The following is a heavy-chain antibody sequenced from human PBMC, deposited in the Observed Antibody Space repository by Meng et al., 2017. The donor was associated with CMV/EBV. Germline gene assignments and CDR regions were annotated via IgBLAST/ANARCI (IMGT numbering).Heavy chain of an antibody. CDR1: GGSISSSSYY. J-gene: IGHJ5*02. Sequence: CTVSGGSISSSSYYWGWIRQPAGKGLEWIGSIYYSGSTYYNPSLKSRVTISVDTSKNQFSLKLSSVTAADTAVYYCARRYGSTNWFDPWGQGTLVTVSS. CDR2: IYYSGST. D-gene: IGHD4-17*01. V-gene: IGHV4-39*07. CDR3: ARRYGSTNWFDP.